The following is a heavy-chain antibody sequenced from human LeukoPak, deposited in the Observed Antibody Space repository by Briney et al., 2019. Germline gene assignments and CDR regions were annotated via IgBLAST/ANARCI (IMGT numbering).Heavy chain of an antibody. CDR3: ARAVYDYTWGSYRFDY. CDR1: GGSFSGYY. CDR2: IYYSGST. D-gene: IGHD3-16*02. Sequence: PSETLSLTCAVYGGSFSGYYWSWIRQHPGKGLEWIGFIYYSGSTYYNPSLKSRVTFSVDTSKNQFSLKLSSVNAADTAVYYCARAVYDYTWGSYRFDYWGQGTLVTVSS. V-gene: IGHV4-31*11. J-gene: IGHJ4*02.